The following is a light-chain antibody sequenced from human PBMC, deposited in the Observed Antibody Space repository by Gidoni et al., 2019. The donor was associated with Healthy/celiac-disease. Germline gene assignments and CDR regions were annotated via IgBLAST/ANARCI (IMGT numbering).Light chain of an antibody. J-gene: IGKJ2*03. CDR2: GAS. Sequence: EIVLTQSPGILSLSPGERATLSCRASQSVSSSYLAWYQQKPGQAPRLLIYGASSRATGIPDRFSGSGSGTDITLTISRLEPEDFAVYYCQQYGSSPPRYSFGQGTKLEIK. CDR3: QQYGSSPPRYS. V-gene: IGKV3-20*01. CDR1: QSVSSSY.